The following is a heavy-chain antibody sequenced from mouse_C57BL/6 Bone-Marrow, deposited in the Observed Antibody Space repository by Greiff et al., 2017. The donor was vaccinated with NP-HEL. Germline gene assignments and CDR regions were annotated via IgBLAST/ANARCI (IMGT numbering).Heavy chain of an antibody. CDR3: ARDANHYYARDY. Sequence: EVKLVESGGGLVKPGGSLKLSCAASGFTFSSYAMSWVRQTPEKRLEWVATISDGGSYTYYPDNVKGRFTISRDNAKNNLYLQMSHLKSKDTAMYYCARDANHYYARDYWGQGTSVTISS. V-gene: IGHV5-4*01. CDR2: ISDGGSYT. CDR1: GFTFSSYA. J-gene: IGHJ4*01.